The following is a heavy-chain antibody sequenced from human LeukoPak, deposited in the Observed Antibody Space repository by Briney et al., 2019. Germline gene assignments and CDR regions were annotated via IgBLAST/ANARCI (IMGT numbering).Heavy chain of an antibody. Sequence: HAASVKVSCKASGYTFTSHGISWVRQAPGQGLEWMGWISAYNGNTNYAQKLQGRVTMTTDTSTSTAYMELRSLRSDDTAVYYCARVSTIFGVVISEFDYWGQGTLVTVSS. J-gene: IGHJ4*02. D-gene: IGHD3-3*01. V-gene: IGHV1-18*01. CDR3: ARVSTIFGVVISEFDY. CDR1: GYTFTSHG. CDR2: ISAYNGNT.